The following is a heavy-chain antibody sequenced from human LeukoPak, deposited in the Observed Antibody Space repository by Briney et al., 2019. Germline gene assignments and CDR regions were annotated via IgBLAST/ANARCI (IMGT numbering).Heavy chain of an antibody. V-gene: IGHV3-23*01. CDR3: AKEGAGYTNPYYFDY. CDR2: IIGSGANT. D-gene: IGHD3-16*02. J-gene: IGHJ4*02. Sequence: GGSLRLSCAASGFTFSTYAMSWVRQAPGKGLEWVSTIIGSGANTYYADSVRGRFTISRDNSKNTLYLHMNSLRAEDTAVYYCAKEGAGYTNPYYFDYWGQGTLVTVSS. CDR1: GFTFSTYA.